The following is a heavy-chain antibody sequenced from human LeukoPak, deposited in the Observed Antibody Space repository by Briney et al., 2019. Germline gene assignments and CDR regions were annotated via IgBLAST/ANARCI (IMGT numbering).Heavy chain of an antibody. V-gene: IGHV4-59*01. CDR2: IYYSGSV. D-gene: IGHD6-13*01. CDR3: ARDLWKHSSSWYGGWFDL. J-gene: IGHJ5*02. CDR1: GGSISSYY. Sequence: SETLSLTCTVSGGSISSYYWSWIRHPPGKGLEWIGYIYYSGSVTYNPPLKSRVTISVDTSKNQFSLKVSSVTAADTAVYYCARDLWKHSSSWYGGWFDLWGQGTLVTVSS.